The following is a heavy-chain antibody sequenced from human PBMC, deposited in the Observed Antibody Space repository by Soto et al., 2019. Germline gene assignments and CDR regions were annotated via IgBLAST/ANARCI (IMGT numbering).Heavy chain of an antibody. V-gene: IGHV4-59*01. CDR2: IYYSGST. CDR1: GGSISSYY. J-gene: IGHJ4*02. Sequence: SETLSLTWTVSGGSISSYYWSWIRQPPGKGLEWIGYIYYSGSTNYNPSLKSRVTISVDTSKNQFSLKLSSVTAADTAVYYCAREGGNWNGLYFDYWGQGTLVTVSS. D-gene: IGHD1-20*01. CDR3: AREGGNWNGLYFDY.